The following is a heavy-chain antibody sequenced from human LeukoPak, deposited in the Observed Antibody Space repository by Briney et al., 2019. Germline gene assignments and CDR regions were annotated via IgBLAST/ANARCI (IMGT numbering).Heavy chain of an antibody. D-gene: IGHD3-22*01. CDR3: AKDPTMIVVVIPDY. Sequence: GGSLRLSCAASGFTFSSYAMSWVRQAPGKGLEWVSAISGSGGSTYYADSVKGRFTISRDNSKNTLHLQMNSLRAEDTAVYYCAKDPTMIVVVIPDYWGQGTLVTVS. CDR1: GFTFSSYA. V-gene: IGHV3-23*01. CDR2: ISGSGGST. J-gene: IGHJ4*02.